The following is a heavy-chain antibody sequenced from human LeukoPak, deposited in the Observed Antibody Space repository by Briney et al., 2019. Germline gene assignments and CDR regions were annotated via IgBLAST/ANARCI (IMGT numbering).Heavy chain of an antibody. V-gene: IGHV3-53*01. J-gene: IGHJ4*02. D-gene: IGHD3-22*01. Sequence: AGGSLRLSCAASGFTVSSNYMSWVRQAPGKGLEWVSVIYSGGSTHYADSVKGRFTISRDNSKNTLYLQMNSLRAEDTAVYYCARSKIYYEGSGYLYCFDYWGQGTLVPFSS. CDR2: IYSGGST. CDR1: GFTVSSNY. CDR3: ARSKIYYEGSGYLYCFDY.